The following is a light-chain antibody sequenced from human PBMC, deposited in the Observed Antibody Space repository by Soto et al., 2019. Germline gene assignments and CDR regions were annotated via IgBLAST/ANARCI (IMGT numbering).Light chain of an antibody. Sequence: DVQMTQSPSSLSASVGDRVTITCRASQNIVNYLNWYQQKPGKAPKLLIYESSNLQSGVSSRFSFSGSETDFTLTMSSLQPGESASCFCQERDSMRMTLGKVTRLEIK. CDR1: QNIVNY. J-gene: IGKJ5*01. CDR2: ESS. CDR3: QERDSMRMT. V-gene: IGKV1-39*01.